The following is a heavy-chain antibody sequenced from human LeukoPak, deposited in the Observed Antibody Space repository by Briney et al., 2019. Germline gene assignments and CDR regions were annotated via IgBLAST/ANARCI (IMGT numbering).Heavy chain of an antibody. J-gene: IGHJ5*02. CDR1: GGTFSSYA. V-gene: IGHV1-69*01. CDR3: ARESRGYYDSSGSPPRWFDP. CDR2: IIPTFGTA. Sequence: SVKVSCKASGGTFSSYAISWVRQAPGQGLEWMGGIIPTFGTANYAQKFQGRVTITADESTSTAYMELSSLRSEDTAVYYCARESRGYYDSSGSPPRWFDPWGQGTLVTVSS. D-gene: IGHD3-22*01.